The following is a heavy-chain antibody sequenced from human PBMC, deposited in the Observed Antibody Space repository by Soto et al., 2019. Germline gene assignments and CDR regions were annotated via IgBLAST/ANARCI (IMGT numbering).Heavy chain of an antibody. D-gene: IGHD1-1*01. V-gene: IGHV3-74*01. Sequence: GGSLRLSCAASGFTFTTYWMHWVRQVPGKGLVWVSRINGDGSSTTYADSVKGRFTISRGNAKNTLYLQMNSLRAEDTAVYYCTRGPRASSTGTGAYWGQGTLVTVSS. CDR2: INGDGSST. CDR3: TRGPRASSTGTGAY. J-gene: IGHJ4*02. CDR1: GFTFTTYW.